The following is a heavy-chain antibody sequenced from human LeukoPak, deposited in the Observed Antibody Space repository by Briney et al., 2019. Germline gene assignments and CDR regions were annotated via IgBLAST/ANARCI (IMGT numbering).Heavy chain of an antibody. V-gene: IGHV3-7*01. CDR3: ARIIERNNYGGPYYWYFDL. Sequence: PGGSLRLSCVDSGFTFSTSWMSWVRQAPGKGLEWVANMNHDGSEKYYVDFVKGRFTISRDNARNSLYLQMNSLGVKDTAVYYCARIIERNNYGGPYYWYFDLWGRGILVTVSS. D-gene: IGHD2-21*01. CDR1: GFTFSTSW. J-gene: IGHJ2*01. CDR2: MNHDGSEK.